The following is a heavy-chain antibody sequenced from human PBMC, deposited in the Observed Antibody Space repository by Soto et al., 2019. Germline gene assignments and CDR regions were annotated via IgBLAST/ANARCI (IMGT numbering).Heavy chain of an antibody. CDR1: GGVFSNYA. Sequence: QVQLVQSGAEVKKPGSSVIVSCKASGGVFSNYALTWVRQAPGQGLEWLGGIVPVFATPNYAPKFQGRVTVTADESTRTCYMELSSLTSEDTAMYSCARGSHYFSTGYYLDNCGQGTLVSVSS. V-gene: IGHV1-69*01. J-gene: IGHJ4*02. CDR3: ARGSHYFSTGYYLDN. CDR2: IVPVFATP. D-gene: IGHD3-22*01.